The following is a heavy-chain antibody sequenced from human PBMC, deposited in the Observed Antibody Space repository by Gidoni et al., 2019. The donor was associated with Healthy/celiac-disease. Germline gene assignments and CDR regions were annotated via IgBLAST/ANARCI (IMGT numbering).Heavy chain of an antibody. J-gene: IGHJ3*02. CDR2: IKSKTDGGTT. CDR1: GFPFSNAW. V-gene: IGHV3-15*01. D-gene: IGHD1-7*01. Sequence: EVQLVESGGGLVKPGGSLRLSCAASGFPFSNAWMSWVRQAPGKGLEWVGRIKSKTDGGTTDYAAPVKGRFTISRDDSKNTLYLQMNSLKTEDTAVYYCTTSPTHSITGTIWSVGAFDIWGQGTMVTVSS. CDR3: TTSPTHSITGTIWSVGAFDI.